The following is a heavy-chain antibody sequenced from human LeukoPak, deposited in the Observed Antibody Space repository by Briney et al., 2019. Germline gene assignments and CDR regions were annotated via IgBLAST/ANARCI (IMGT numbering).Heavy chain of an antibody. CDR2: IIPIFGTA. D-gene: IGHD2-8*01. CDR3: ASRVEGYCTNGVCPLSHYYMGV. V-gene: IGHV1-69*05. CDR1: GGTFSSYA. Sequence: GASVKVSCKASGGTFSSYAISWVRQAPGQGLEWMGGIIPIFGTANYAQKFQGRVTITTDESTSTAYMELSSLRSEDTAVYYCASRVEGYCTNGVCPLSHYYMGVWGKGTTVTVSS. J-gene: IGHJ6*03.